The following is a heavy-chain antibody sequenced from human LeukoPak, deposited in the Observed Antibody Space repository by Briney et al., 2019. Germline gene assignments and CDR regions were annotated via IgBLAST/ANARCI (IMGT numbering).Heavy chain of an antibody. CDR2: IRSSGSTI. V-gene: IGHV3-48*03. CDR3: ARFALKTPPTD. Sequence: GGSLRLSCAASGFTFRSYEMNWVRQAPGKGLEWITYIRSSGSTIYYADSVKGRFTISRDNAKNSLSLQMNSLRAEDTAVYYCARFALKTPPTDWGQGTLVTVSS. CDR1: GFTFRSYE. J-gene: IGHJ4*02.